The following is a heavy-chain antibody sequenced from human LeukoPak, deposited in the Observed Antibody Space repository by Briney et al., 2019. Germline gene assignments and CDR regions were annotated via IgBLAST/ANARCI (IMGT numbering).Heavy chain of an antibody. CDR1: GGTFSSYA. D-gene: IGHD3-9*01. Sequence: ASVKVSFKASGGTFSSYAISWVRQAPGQGLEWMGGIIPIFGTANYAQKFQGRVTITADESTSTAYMELSSLRSEDTAVYYCARSSSYDILTGFFDYWGQGTLVTVSS. J-gene: IGHJ4*02. CDR2: IIPIFGTA. CDR3: ARSSSYDILTGFFDY. V-gene: IGHV1-69*13.